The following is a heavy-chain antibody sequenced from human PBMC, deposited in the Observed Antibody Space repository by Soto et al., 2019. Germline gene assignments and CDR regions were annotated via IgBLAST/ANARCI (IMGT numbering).Heavy chain of an antibody. V-gene: IGHV3-48*03. CDR3: ARSASFDAFHI. CDR1: GFTFSSYE. Sequence: EVQLVESGGGLVQPGGSLRLSCAASGFTFSSYEMNWVRQAPGKGLEWVSYISSSGSTIYYADSVKGRFTISGDNAQNSVYLQMNSLRAEDTAVYYCARSASFDAFHIWGKGTMVTVSS. D-gene: IGHD2-2*01. CDR2: ISSSGSTI. J-gene: IGHJ3*02.